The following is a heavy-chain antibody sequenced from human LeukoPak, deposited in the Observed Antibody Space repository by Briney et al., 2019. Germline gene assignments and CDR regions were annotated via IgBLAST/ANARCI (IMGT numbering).Heavy chain of an antibody. J-gene: IGHJ6*02. CDR1: GGSISSYY. D-gene: IGHD2-15*01. V-gene: IGHV4-4*07. Sequence: PSETLSLTCTVSGGSISSYYWSWIRQPAGKGLEWIGRIYTSGSTNYNPSLKSPVTMSVDTSKNQFSLKLSSVTAADTAVYYCARDRTHYYYYGMDVWGQGTTVTVSS. CDR3: ARDRTHYYYYGMDV. CDR2: IYTSGST.